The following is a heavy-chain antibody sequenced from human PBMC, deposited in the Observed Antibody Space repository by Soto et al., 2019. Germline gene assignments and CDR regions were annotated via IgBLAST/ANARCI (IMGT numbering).Heavy chain of an antibody. CDR3: ARGWLRPPEYFDY. CDR1: GYSFTSYW. J-gene: IGHJ4*02. V-gene: IGHV5-51*01. CDR2: IYPGDSDT. Sequence: GEYLKISCKGSGYSFTSYWIGWVRQMPGKGLEWMGIIYPGDSDTRYSPSFQGQVTISADKSLSTAYLQWSSLKASDTAMYYCARGWLRPPEYFDYWGQGTLVTVSS. D-gene: IGHD5-12*01.